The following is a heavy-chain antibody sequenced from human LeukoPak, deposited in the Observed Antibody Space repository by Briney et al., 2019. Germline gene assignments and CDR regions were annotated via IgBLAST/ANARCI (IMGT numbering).Heavy chain of an antibody. V-gene: IGHV5-51*01. Sequence: GESLKISCKGSGYSFTSYWIGWVRQMPGKGLEWMGFIYPGDSDTRYSPSFQGQVTISADKSISTAYLQWSSLKASDTAMYYCARRLYCSSTSCYYFDYWGQGTLVTVSS. CDR1: GYSFTSYW. J-gene: IGHJ4*02. D-gene: IGHD2-2*01. CDR2: IYPGDSDT. CDR3: ARRLYCSSTSCYYFDY.